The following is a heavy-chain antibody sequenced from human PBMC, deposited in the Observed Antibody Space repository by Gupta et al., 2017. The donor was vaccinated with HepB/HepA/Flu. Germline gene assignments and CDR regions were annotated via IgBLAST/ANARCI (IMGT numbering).Heavy chain of an antibody. CDR2: INHSGST. CDR1: GGSFSGYY. D-gene: IGHD6-6*01. CDR3: ARRGFSIAARPWVGAFDI. V-gene: IGHV4-34*01. J-gene: IGHJ3*02. Sequence: QVQLQQWGAGLLKPSETLSLTCDVYGGSFSGYYWSWIRQPPGKGLEWIGEINHSGSTNYNPSLKSRVTISVDTSKNQFSLKLSSVTAADTAVYYCARRGFSIAARPWVGAFDIWGQGTMVTVSS.